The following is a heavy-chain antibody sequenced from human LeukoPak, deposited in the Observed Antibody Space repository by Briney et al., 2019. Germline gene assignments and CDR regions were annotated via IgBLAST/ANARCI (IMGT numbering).Heavy chain of an antibody. CDR1: GGTFSSYA. CDR3: ARLYSSGWPFDY. D-gene: IGHD6-19*01. J-gene: IGHJ4*02. V-gene: IGHV1-3*01. CDR2: INAGNGNT. Sequence: ASVKVSCKASGGTFSSYAISWVRQAPGQGLEWMGWINAGNGNTKYSQKFQGRVTITRDTSASTAYMELSSLRSEDTAVYYCARLYSSGWPFDYWGQGTLVTVSS.